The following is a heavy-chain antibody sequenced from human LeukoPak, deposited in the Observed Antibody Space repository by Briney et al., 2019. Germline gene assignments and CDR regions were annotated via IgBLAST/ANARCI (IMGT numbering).Heavy chain of an antibody. CDR2: IKEDGSEK. CDR1: TFTSSGHW. J-gene: IGHJ6*02. V-gene: IGHV3-7*03. CDR3: ARGYYYYYGMDV. Sequence: GGSLRLSCAASTFTSSGHWMSWVRQAPGKGLEWVANIKEDGSEKYYLDSVKGRFTISRDNAKNSLHLQINSLRAEDTAVYYCARGYYYYYGMDVWGQGTTVTVSS.